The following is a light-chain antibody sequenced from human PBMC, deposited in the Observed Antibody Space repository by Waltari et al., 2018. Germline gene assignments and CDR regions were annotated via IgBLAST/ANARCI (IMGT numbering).Light chain of an antibody. CDR2: YDD. CDR3: AAWDDTLNGWL. J-gene: IGLJ3*02. Sequence: QSVLTQPPSVSEAPRPRVTISCSGSDSNIGSNGLNWYQQLPGKAPKLVIYYDDLIPSGVSDRFSGSKSGTSASLAISGLQSEDEADYYCAAWDDTLNGWLFGGGTKLTVL. CDR1: DSNIGSNG. V-gene: IGLV1-36*01.